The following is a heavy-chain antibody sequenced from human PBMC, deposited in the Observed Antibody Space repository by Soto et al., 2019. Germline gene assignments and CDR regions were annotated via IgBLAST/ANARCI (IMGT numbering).Heavy chain of an antibody. CDR1: GYSFTSYW. D-gene: IGHD1-26*01. CDR2: IDPSDSYT. CDR3: ACHINSGGAGGY. V-gene: IGHV5-10-1*01. Sequence: GESLKISCKGSGYSFTSYWISWVRQMPGKGLEWMGRIDPSDSYTNYSPSFQGHVTISGDKSMSTAYLQWSSLKASDTAMYSCACHINSGGAGGYWGQGTLVTVSS. J-gene: IGHJ4*02.